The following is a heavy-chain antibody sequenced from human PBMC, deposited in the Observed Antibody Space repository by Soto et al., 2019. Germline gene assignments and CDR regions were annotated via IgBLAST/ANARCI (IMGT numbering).Heavy chain of an antibody. J-gene: IGHJ5*02. D-gene: IGHD2-21*02. CDR3: AREIVTAGGDNYFDP. Sequence: SETLSLTCTVSGDSISSSSYYWGWIRQPPGKGLEWIGNVYHTGDTNFNPSLQSRVTFSVDKSNNQFSLRLTSVTAADTAVYFCAREIVTAGGDNYFDPWGPGALVTVSS. CDR2: VYHTGDT. CDR1: GDSISSSSYY. V-gene: IGHV4-39*07.